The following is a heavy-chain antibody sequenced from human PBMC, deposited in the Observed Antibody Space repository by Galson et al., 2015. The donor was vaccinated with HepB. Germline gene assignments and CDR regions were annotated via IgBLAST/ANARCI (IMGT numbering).Heavy chain of an antibody. CDR2: ISSSETYR. CDR3: ARGGGSYDFWGGYSSYYFMDV. V-gene: IGHV3-21*01. J-gene: IGHJ6*03. CDR1: GFTFSDYS. D-gene: IGHD3-3*01. Sequence: SLRLSCAASGFTFSDYSMNWVRQAPGKGLEWVSSISSSETYRYYVDSVEGRFTMSRDNAKNSLYLQMDSLRAEDTAVYYCARGGGSYDFWGGYSSYYFMDVWGKGTTVTVSS.